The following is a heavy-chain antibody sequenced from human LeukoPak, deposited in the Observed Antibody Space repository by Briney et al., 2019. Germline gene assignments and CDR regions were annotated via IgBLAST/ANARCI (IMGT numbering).Heavy chain of an antibody. V-gene: IGHV1-2*02. CDR3: ARTPDYSVTT. J-gene: IGHJ5*02. CDR2: IDPNSCGT. D-gene: IGHD4-11*01. CDR1: GYTFTAYY. Sequence: ASVKVSCKVSGYTFTAYYMHWVRPAPGQGLEWMGRIDPNSCGTIYVHKFQGRVAMTRDTSLSTAYMELSRLTSDDTAVYYCARTPDYSVTTWGQGTLVTVSS.